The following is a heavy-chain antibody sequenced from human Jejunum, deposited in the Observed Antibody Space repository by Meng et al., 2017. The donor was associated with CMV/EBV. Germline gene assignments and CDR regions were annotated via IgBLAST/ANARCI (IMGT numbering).Heavy chain of an antibody. CDR3: ARGTGSGSWLIDS. V-gene: IGHV3-30*03. J-gene: IGHJ4*02. CDR1: GFTFSSYD. CDR2: IPFDGNNE. Sequence: SGFTFSSYDMHWVRQAPGKGLEWVAVIPFDGNNEHYADSVKGRFTISRDNSKNTLYLQVNSLRLEDTGVYYCARGTGSGSWLIDSWGQGTLVTVSS. D-gene: IGHD6-13*01.